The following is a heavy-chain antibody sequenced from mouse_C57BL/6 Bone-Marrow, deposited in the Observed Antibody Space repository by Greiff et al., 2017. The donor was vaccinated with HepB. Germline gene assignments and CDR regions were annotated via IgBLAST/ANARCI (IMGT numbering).Heavy chain of an antibody. CDR2: INPNNGGT. CDR3: ASPSSYFDY. CDR1: GYTFTDYN. Sequence: DVQLQESGPELVKPGASVKMSCKASGYTFTDYNMHWVKQSHGKSLEWIGYINPNNGGTSYNQKFKGKATLTVNKSSSTAYMELRSLTSEDSAVYYCASPSSYFDYWGQGTTLTVSS. V-gene: IGHV1-22*01. J-gene: IGHJ2*01. D-gene: IGHD1-1*01.